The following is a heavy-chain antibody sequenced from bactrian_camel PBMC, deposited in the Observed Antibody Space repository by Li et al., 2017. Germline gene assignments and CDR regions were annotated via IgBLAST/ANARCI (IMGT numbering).Heavy chain of an antibody. D-gene: IGHD2*01. CDR1: GRDFSRCG. J-gene: IGHJ7*01. Sequence: HVQLVECGGGSVQAGGSLRLSCAASGRDFSRCGMGWYRQGSGKERETVDRISSVGTTHYADSVKGRFTISQDSQDDAKTTLYLQMNNLKTEDTDVDYCAAECVVVTTELTHKIYLGKGTQVTVS. CDR2: ISSVGTT. V-gene: IGHV3S57*01.